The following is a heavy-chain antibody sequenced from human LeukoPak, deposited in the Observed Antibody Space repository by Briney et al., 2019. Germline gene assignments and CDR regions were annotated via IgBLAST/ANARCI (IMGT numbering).Heavy chain of an antibody. J-gene: IGHJ3*02. V-gene: IGHV3-66*01. CDR3: AKWDCSGGSCYDVAAFDI. Sequence: GGSLRLSCAVSGFTVSSNYMSWIRQAPGKGLEWVSVIYSGGDTYYADSVKGRFTISRDNSKNMIYLEMSSLKAEDTAVYYCAKWDCSGGSCYDVAAFDIWGQGTMVTVSS. CDR1: GFTVSSNY. CDR2: IYSGGDT. D-gene: IGHD2-15*01.